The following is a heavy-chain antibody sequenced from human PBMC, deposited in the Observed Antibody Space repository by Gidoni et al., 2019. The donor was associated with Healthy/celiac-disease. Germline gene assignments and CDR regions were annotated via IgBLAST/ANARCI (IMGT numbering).Heavy chain of an antibody. V-gene: IGHV4-31*03. CDR1: GGSLSSGGYY. J-gene: IGHJ3*02. CDR2: IYYSGST. CDR3: ARAPSDFWSGYYGPSAFDI. Sequence: QVQLQESGPGLVKPSQTLSLTCTVPGGSLSSGGYYWSWIRQHPGKGLEWIGYIYYSGSTYYNPSLKSRVTISVDTSKNQFSLKLSSVTAADTAVYYCARAPSDFWSGYYGPSAFDIWGQGTMVTVSS. D-gene: IGHD3-3*01.